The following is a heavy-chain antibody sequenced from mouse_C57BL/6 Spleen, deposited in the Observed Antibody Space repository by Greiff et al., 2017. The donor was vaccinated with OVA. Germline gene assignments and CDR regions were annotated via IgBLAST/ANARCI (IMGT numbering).Heavy chain of an antibody. CDR3: ARVIYYYGSSYVWYFDV. Sequence: QVQLQQSGPELVKPGASVKLSCKASGYTFTSYDINWVKQRPGQGLEWIGWIYPRDGSTKYNEKFKGKATLTVDTSSSTAYMELHSLTSEDSAVYFCARVIYYYGSSYVWYFDVWGTGTTVTVSS. V-gene: IGHV1-85*01. J-gene: IGHJ1*03. CDR2: IYPRDGST. CDR1: GYTFTSYD. D-gene: IGHD1-1*01.